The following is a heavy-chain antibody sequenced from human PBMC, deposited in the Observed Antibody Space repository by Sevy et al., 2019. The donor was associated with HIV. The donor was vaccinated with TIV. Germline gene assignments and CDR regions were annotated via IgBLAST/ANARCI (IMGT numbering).Heavy chain of an antibody. V-gene: IGHV3-53*01. Sequence: GGSLRLSCAASGFTVSSSYMTWVRQPPGKVLEWVSVIYSGGSTYYADSVKGRFTISRDNSKNTLYLQMNNLRADDTAVYYCARGRGVFGAVAINWFDPWGQGALVTVSS. D-gene: IGHD3-3*01. CDR1: GFTVSSSY. CDR3: ARGRGVFGAVAINWFDP. J-gene: IGHJ5*02. CDR2: IYSGGST.